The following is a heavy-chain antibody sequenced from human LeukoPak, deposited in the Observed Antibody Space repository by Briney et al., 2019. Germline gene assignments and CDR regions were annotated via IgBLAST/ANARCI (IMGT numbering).Heavy chain of an antibody. CDR3: ARHPRLVTTVTTSAAFDI. Sequence: ASVKVSCKVSGYTLTELSMHWVRQAPGKGLEWVGGFDPEDGETIYAQKFQGRVTMTRNTSISTAYMELSSLRSEDTAVYYCARHPRLVTTVTTSAAFDIWGQGTMVTVSS. J-gene: IGHJ3*02. CDR2: FDPEDGET. V-gene: IGHV1-24*01. CDR1: GYTLTELS. D-gene: IGHD4-17*01.